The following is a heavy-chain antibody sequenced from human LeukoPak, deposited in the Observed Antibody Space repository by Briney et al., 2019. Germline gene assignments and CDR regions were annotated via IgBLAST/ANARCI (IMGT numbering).Heavy chain of an antibody. CDR1: GFTFSSYS. CDR3: ARGNWFVDY. D-gene: IGHD1-20*01. Sequence: KSGGSLRLSCEASGFTFSSYSMSWLRRTPGKGLEWLSYISISSTYLHYADPVKGRFTISRDNAKKSLFLQMNSLRADDTAVYYCARGNWFVDYWGQGTLVTVSS. CDR2: ISISSTYL. V-gene: IGHV3-21*05. J-gene: IGHJ4*02.